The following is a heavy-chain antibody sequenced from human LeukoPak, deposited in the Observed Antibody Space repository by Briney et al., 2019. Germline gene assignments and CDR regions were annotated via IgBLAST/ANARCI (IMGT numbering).Heavy chain of an antibody. D-gene: IGHD4-23*01. V-gene: IGHV3-30*04. CDR2: ISYDGSNK. J-gene: IGHJ4*02. Sequence: GRSLRLSCAASGFTFSSYAMHWVRQAPGKGLEWVAVISYDGSNKYYADSVKGRFTISRDNSKNTLYLQMNSLRAEDTAVYYCAREGGNSLYYFDYWGQGTLVTVPS. CDR3: AREGGNSLYYFDY. CDR1: GFTFSSYA.